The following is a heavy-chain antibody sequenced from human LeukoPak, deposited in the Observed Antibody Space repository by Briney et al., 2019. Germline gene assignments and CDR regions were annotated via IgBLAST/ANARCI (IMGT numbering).Heavy chain of an antibody. J-gene: IGHJ5*02. CDR1: GGSVSGYY. Sequence: SETLSLTCAVYGGSVSGYYWSWIRQSPGKGLEWIGEINHSGSTNYNPSLKSRVTISVDTSKNQFSLKLSSVTAADTAVYYCAWETYGSGSWFDPWGQGTLVTVSS. D-gene: IGHD3-10*01. CDR3: AWETYGSGSWFDP. V-gene: IGHV4-34*09. CDR2: INHSGST.